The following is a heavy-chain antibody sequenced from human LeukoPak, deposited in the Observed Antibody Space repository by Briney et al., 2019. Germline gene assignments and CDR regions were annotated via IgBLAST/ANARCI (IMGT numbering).Heavy chain of an antibody. V-gene: IGHV4-61*10. J-gene: IGHJ4*02. CDR1: GGSVSRGSYF. Sequence: SQTLSLTCTASGGSVSRGSYFWSWIRQPAGKGLEWIGYIYYSGSTNYNPSLKSRVTISVDTSKNQFSLKLSSVTAADTAVYYCAREALGCFDYWGQGTLVTVSS. CDR3: AREALGCFDY. CDR2: IYYSGST. D-gene: IGHD3-16*01.